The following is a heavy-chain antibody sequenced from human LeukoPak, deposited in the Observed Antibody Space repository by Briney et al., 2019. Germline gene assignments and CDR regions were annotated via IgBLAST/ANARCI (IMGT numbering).Heavy chain of an antibody. CDR2: ISHDGSNK. V-gene: IGHV3-30-3*01. CDR1: SITFTKAW. CDR3: ARDRQLAYFDY. Sequence: GGSLRLSCAASSITFTKAWMNWVRQAPGKGLEWVAVISHDGSNKYYADSVKGRFTISRDNSKNTLYLQMNSLRAEDTAVYYCARDRQLAYFDYWGQGTLVTVSS. J-gene: IGHJ4*02. D-gene: IGHD6-13*01.